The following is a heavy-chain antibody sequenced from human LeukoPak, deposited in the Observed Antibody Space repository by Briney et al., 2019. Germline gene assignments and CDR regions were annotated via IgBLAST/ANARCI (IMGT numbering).Heavy chain of an antibody. Sequence: PSETLSLTCTVSGGSISSYYWSWLRQPPGKGLEWIGYIYYSGSTNYNTSLKSRVTISVDTSKNQFSLKLSSVTAADTAVYYCARDSAVTTSYYYYGMDVWGQGTTVTVSS. CDR1: GGSISSYY. J-gene: IGHJ6*02. CDR2: IYYSGST. D-gene: IGHD4-17*01. V-gene: IGHV4-59*01. CDR3: ARDSAVTTSYYYYGMDV.